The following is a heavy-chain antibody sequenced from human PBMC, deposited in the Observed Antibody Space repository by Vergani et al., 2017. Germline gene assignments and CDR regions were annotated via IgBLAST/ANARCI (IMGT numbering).Heavy chain of an antibody. J-gene: IGHJ6*02. CDR3: ARDLSYYYGSGSDDYNPYYYEAMDV. CDR1: GGSLNTGAYY. V-gene: IGHV4-61*02. CDR2: VYTSGMA. Sequence: QVQLQESGPRLVRPSQTLSLTCTVSGGSLNTGAYYWSWIRQPAGKGLEWIGRVYTSGMANYNPSLQSRVTILVDRSKGQLSLKLTSVTAVDTAVYFCARDLSYYYGSGSDDYNPYYYEAMDVWGPGTTVTVSS. D-gene: IGHD3-10*01.